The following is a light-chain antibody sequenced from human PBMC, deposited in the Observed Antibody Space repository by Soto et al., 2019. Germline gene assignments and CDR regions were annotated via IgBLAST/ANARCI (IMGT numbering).Light chain of an antibody. V-gene: IGKV1-17*02. J-gene: IGKJ3*01. CDR1: QDIGDD. CDR3: LQHNSLPFT. CDR2: ASS. Sequence: DIQMTQSPSSLSASVGDRVTITCRASQDIGDDLDWFQQKPGKSPKRLIYASSGLQSGAPARFSGSGSGTEFALTISNLYPEDFSTYYCLQHNSLPFTFGPWTKVDVK.